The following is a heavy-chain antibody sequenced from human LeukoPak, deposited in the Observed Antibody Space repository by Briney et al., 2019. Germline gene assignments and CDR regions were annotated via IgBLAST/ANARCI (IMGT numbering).Heavy chain of an antibody. CDR2: IIPIFGIA. CDR1: GGTFSSYA. Sequence: SVKVSCKASGGTFSSYAISWVRQAPGQGLEWMGRIIPIFGIAIYAQKFQGRVTITADKSTSTAYMELSSLRSEDTAVYYCAREADIVVVPAAIRRGYYFDYWGQGTLVTVSS. V-gene: IGHV1-69*04. D-gene: IGHD2-2*01. J-gene: IGHJ4*02. CDR3: AREADIVVVPAAIRRGYYFDY.